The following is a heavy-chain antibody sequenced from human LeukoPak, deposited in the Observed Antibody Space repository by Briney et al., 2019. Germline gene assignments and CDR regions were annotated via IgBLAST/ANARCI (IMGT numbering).Heavy chain of an antibody. Sequence: ASVKVSCKTSGYTLTAYYMHWVRQAPGQGLEWMGWINPNSGGTDYAQKFQGRVTMTRDTSISTAYMELNSLRSDDTAVYYCARAVSIAAHLGSWFDPWGQGTLVTVSS. D-gene: IGHD6-6*01. J-gene: IGHJ5*02. CDR2: INPNSGGT. CDR1: GYTLTAYY. V-gene: IGHV1-2*02. CDR3: ARAVSIAAHLGSWFDP.